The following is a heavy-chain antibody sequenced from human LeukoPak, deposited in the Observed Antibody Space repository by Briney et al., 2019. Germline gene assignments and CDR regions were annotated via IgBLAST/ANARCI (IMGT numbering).Heavy chain of an antibody. Sequence: SETLSLTCTVSGGSISSSSYYWGWIRQPPGKGLEWIGCIYYSGSTYYNPSLKSRVAISVDTSKNQFSLKLSSVTAADTAVYYCARQALYYDILTGGFDPWGQGTLVTVSS. CDR2: IYYSGST. J-gene: IGHJ5*02. D-gene: IGHD3-9*01. CDR1: GGSISSSSYY. CDR3: ARQALYYDILTGGFDP. V-gene: IGHV4-39*01.